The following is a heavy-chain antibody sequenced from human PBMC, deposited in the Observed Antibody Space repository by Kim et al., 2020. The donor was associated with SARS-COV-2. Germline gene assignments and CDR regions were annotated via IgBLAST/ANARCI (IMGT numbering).Heavy chain of an antibody. CDR3: ARVKGRYCGGDCYFAFEI. D-gene: IGHD2-21*02. J-gene: IGHJ3*02. CDR2: IYYAGDT. Sequence: SETLSLTCAVSGGSVSDPTYYWGWIRQPPGKGLEWIGSIYYAGDTFYNPSLKSRVTISVDMSKNQFSLKLSSVTAADTAVYYCARVKGRYCGGDCYFAFEIWGQEPMATVSS. V-gene: IGHV4-39*07. CDR1: GGSVSDPTYY.